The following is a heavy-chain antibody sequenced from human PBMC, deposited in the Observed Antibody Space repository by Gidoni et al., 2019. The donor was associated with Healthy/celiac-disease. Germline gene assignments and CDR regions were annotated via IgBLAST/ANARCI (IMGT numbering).Heavy chain of an antibody. V-gene: IGHV4-39*01. D-gene: IGHD3-3*01. Sequence: QLQLQESGPGLVKPSETLSLTCTVSGGSISSSSYYWGWIRQPPGKGLEWIGSIYYSGSTYYNPSLKSRGTITVETSKYQFSLKLSSVIAADTAVYYCARLTSGYYSGWYFDLWGRGTLVTVSS. CDR3: ARLTSGYYSGWYFDL. CDR1: GGSISSSSYY. J-gene: IGHJ2*01. CDR2: IYYSGST.